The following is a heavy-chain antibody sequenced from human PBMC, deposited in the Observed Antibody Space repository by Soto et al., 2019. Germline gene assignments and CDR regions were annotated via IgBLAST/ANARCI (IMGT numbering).Heavy chain of an antibody. D-gene: IGHD4-17*01. CDR1: GFTFSNAW. CDR3: TTDTTVTTADKRCDP. Sequence: EVQLVESGGGLVKPGGSLRLSCAASGFTFSNAWMSWVRQAPGKGLEWVGRIKSKTDGGTTDYAAPVKGRFTISRDDSKNTLYLQMNSMKTENTAVYYCTTDTTVTTADKRCDPWGQGTLVTVSS. J-gene: IGHJ5*02. V-gene: IGHV3-15*01. CDR2: IKSKTDGGTT.